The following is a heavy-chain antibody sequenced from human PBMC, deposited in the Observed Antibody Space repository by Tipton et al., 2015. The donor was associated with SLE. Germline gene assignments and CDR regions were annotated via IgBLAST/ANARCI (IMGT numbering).Heavy chain of an antibody. Sequence: TLSLTCTVSGDTIDGNTYFWDWIRQPPGKGLMLIGSISYSGATSYNPSLKSRVTISVDTSKIQFSLSLISVTAADTAVYYCARGKRHYDVLTGYYSKPHYFDFWGQGTVVAVSP. J-gene: IGHJ4*02. CDR1: GDTIDGNTYF. D-gene: IGHD3-9*01. CDR3: ARGKRHYDVLTGYYSKPHYFDF. CDR2: ISYSGAT. V-gene: IGHV4-39*02.